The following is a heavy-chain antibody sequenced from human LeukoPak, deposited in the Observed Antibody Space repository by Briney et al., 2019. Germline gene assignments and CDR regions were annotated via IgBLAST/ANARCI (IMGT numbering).Heavy chain of an antibody. CDR2: ISHSGTT. CDR1: DDSITIYY. V-gene: IGHV4-34*01. CDR3: ARGSPKHDS. Sequence: PSETLSLTCTVSDDSITIYYWTWIRQPPGKGLEWIAEISHSGTTNYNPALKSRVTISVDTSKNQFSLKLISVTAADTGVYYCARGSPKHDSWGQGTLVIVSP. J-gene: IGHJ5*01.